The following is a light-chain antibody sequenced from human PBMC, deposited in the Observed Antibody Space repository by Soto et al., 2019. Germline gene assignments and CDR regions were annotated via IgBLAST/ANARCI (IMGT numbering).Light chain of an antibody. J-gene: IGLJ1*01. CDR1: SSNIGNNF. Sequence: QSVLTQPPSVSAAPGQKVTISCSGSSSNIGNNFVSWYQQLPGTAPKLLIYDNYKRPSGIPDRFSGSKSGTSAILGITGLQTGDEADYYCGTWDSSLSGVFGTGTKLTVL. V-gene: IGLV1-51*01. CDR2: DNY. CDR3: GTWDSSLSGV.